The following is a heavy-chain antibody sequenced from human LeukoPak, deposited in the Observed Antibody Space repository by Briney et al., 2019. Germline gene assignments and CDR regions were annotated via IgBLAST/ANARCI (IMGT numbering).Heavy chain of an antibody. CDR2: INAGNGNT. CDR3: ASEIAVAGTVDYYYGMDV. J-gene: IGHJ6*02. CDR1: GYTFTSYA. D-gene: IGHD6-19*01. Sequence: ALVKVSCKASGYTFTSYAMHWVRQAPGQRLEWMGWINAGNGNTKYSQKFQGRVTITRDTSASTAYMELSSLRSEDTAVYYCASEIAVAGTVDYYYGMDVWGQGTTVTVSS. V-gene: IGHV1-3*01.